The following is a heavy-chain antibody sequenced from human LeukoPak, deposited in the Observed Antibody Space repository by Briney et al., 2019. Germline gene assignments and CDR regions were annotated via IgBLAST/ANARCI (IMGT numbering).Heavy chain of an antibody. Sequence: GGALRLSCAAPGFTFKDHYMDWVRQAPGKGLEWVGRIRQTANTYFTQYAASVEGRFTISRDDSKNSLYLQMNTLKTEDTAVYYCARAKLGDGYILDWGQGTLVSVSS. J-gene: IGHJ4*02. D-gene: IGHD5-24*01. CDR2: IRQTANTYFT. CDR3: ARAKLGDGYILD. V-gene: IGHV3-72*01. CDR1: GFTFKDHY.